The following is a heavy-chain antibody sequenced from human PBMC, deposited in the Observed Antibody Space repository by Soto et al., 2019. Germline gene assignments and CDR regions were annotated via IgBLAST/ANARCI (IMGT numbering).Heavy chain of an antibody. CDR1: GGSISSGGYY. CDR3: ARESAYSSSWYWFDP. V-gene: IGHV4-31*03. J-gene: IGHJ5*02. D-gene: IGHD6-13*01. CDR2: IYYSGST. Sequence: SESLSLTCTVSGGSISSGGYYWSWIRQHPGKGLEWIGYIYYSGSTYYNPSLKSRVTISVDTSKNQFSLKLSSVTAADTAVYYCARESAYSSSWYWFDPWGQGTLVTVSS.